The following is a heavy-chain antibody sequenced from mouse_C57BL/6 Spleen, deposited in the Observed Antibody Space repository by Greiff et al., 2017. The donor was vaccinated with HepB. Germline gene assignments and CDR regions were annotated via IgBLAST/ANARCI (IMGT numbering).Heavy chain of an antibody. CDR2: IYPGDGDT. D-gene: IGHD1-1*02. Sequence: VKLMESGAELVKPGASVKISCKASGYAFSSYWMNWVKQRPGKGLEWIGQIYPGDGDTNYNGKFKGKATLTADKSSSTAYMQLSSLTSEDSAVYFCAREDYGPPRYFDYWGQGTTLTVSS. J-gene: IGHJ2*01. V-gene: IGHV1-80*01. CDR1: GYAFSSYW. CDR3: AREDYGPPRYFDY.